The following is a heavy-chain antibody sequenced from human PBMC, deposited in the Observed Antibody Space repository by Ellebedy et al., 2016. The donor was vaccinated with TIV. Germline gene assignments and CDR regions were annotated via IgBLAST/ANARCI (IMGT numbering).Heavy chain of an antibody. CDR3: ARDRELGF. J-gene: IGHJ4*02. D-gene: IGHD1-26*01. CDR2: IYNSGST. CDR1: GDSIGIWY. Sequence: MPGGSLRLSCSVSGDSIGIWYWSWIRQPPGKGLEWIGYIYNSGSTNYNPSLKSRVTISVDTSKNQFSLRLSSVTAADTALYYCARDRELGFWGQGILVTVSS. V-gene: IGHV4-59*01.